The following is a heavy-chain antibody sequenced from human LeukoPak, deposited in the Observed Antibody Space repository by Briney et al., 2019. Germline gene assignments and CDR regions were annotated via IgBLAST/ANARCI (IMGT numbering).Heavy chain of an antibody. CDR2: INPNSGGT. J-gene: IGHJ3*02. CDR3: ARPYYYGSGSSDAFDI. CDR1: GGTFSSYA. Sequence: ASVKVSCKASGGTFSSYAISWVRQAPGQGLEWMGWINPNSGGTNYAQKFQGRVTMTRDTSISTAYMELSRLRSDDTAVYYCARPYYYGSGSSDAFDIWGQGTMVTVSS. D-gene: IGHD3-10*01. V-gene: IGHV1-2*02.